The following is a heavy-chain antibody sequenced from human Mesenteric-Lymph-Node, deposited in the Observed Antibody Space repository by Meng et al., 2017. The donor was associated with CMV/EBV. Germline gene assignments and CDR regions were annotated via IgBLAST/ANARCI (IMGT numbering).Heavy chain of an antibody. D-gene: IGHD3-3*01. V-gene: IGHV3-66*02. J-gene: IGHJ4*02. Sequence: GALRLSCAASGFTASSNYMSWVRQAPGKGLEWVSVIYSGGSTYYADSVKGRFTISRDESRNTLSLQMGSLRADDTALYYCVRGGIRIYGVYQVAGLDYWGQGTQVTVSS. CDR3: VRGGIRIYGVYQVAGLDY. CDR2: IYSGGST. CDR1: GFTASSNY.